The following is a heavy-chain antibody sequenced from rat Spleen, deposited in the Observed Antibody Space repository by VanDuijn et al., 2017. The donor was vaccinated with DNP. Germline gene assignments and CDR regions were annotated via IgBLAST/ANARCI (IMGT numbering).Heavy chain of an antibody. CDR1: GFTFSDYY. D-gene: IGHD1-4*01. J-gene: IGHJ3*01. V-gene: IGHV5-7*01. CDR2: ISTSGSRA. CDR3: ARSRLPGYYPFAC. Sequence: EVQLVESDGGSVQPGRSLKVSCAASGFTFSDYYMAWVRQAPKKGLEWVATISTSGSRAYYPDSVKGRFTISRDDAKSSLYLQMNSLKSEDTATYYCARSRLPGYYPFACWGQGTLVTVSS.